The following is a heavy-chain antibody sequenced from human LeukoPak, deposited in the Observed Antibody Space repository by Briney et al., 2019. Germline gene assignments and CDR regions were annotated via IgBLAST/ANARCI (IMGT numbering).Heavy chain of an antibody. CDR3: ARDLADRPSYSSSSETDY. Sequence: PGRSLRLSCAASGFTFSSYAMHWVHQAPGKGLEWVAVISYDGSNKYYADSVKGRFTISRDNSKNTLYLQMNSLRAEDTAVYYYARDLADRPSYSSSSETDYWGQGTLVTVSS. CDR2: ISYDGSNK. CDR1: GFTFSSYA. J-gene: IGHJ4*02. D-gene: IGHD6-6*01. V-gene: IGHV3-30-3*01.